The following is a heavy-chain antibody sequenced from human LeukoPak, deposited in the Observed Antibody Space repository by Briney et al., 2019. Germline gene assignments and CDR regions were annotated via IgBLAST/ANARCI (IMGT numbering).Heavy chain of an antibody. CDR3: VKDSNYWSFDY. CDR1: GFTFSGYG. Sequence: GGSLRLSWAASGFTFSGYGMHWVRQAPGKGLERVAHIRYYGTTQYYADSVKGRFTIARDTSKTTLYVQMNSLRPEDTAVYYCVKDSNYWSFDYWGQGTLVTVSS. V-gene: IGHV3-30*02. D-gene: IGHD1-1*01. CDR2: IRYYGTTQ. J-gene: IGHJ4*02.